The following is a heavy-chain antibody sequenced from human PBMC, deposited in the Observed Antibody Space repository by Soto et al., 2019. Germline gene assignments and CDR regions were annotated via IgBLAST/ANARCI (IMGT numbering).Heavy chain of an antibody. D-gene: IGHD2-15*01. CDR1: GYSFSTYA. V-gene: IGHV7-4-1*01. J-gene: IGHJ4*01. Sequence: ASVKVSCKASGYSFSTYAMNWVRQAPGQGLEWMGWINTNTRNPTYAQGFSGRFVFSLDTSVSTAYLQIYNLEPEDTAVYYCARARDCSGGNCYSDYWGQGTLVTVSS. CDR2: INTNTRNP. CDR3: ARARDCSGGNCYSDY.